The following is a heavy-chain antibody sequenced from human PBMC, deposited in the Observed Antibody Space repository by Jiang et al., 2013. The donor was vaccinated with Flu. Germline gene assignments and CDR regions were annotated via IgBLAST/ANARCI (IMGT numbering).Heavy chain of an antibody. CDR3: ARIRRGSYYEKWFDP. D-gene: IGHD1-26*01. V-gene: IGHV2-70*12. Sequence: TFSGFSLSARGMCVSWIRQPPGKALEWLALIDWDDDKYYNSSLKTRLTISKDTSKNQVVLTMTNMDPVDTATYYCARIRRGSYYEKWFDPWGQGTLVTVSS. CDR2: IDWDDDK. CDR1: GFSLSARGMC. J-gene: IGHJ5*02.